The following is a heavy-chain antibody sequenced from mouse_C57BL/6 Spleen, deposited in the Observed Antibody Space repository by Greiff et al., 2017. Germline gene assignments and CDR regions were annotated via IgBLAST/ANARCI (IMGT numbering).Heavy chain of an antibody. V-gene: IGHV1-53*01. CDR3: ARSESLLSRYCDV. CDR2: INPSNGGT. Sequence: QVQLQQPGTELVKPGASVKLPCKASGYTFTSYWMHWVKQRPGQGLEWIGNINPSNGGTNYNEKFKSKATLTVDKSSSTAYMQLSSLTSEDSAVYYCARSESLLSRYCDVWGTGTTVTVSS. CDR1: GYTFTSYW. J-gene: IGHJ1*03. D-gene: IGHD5-2*01.